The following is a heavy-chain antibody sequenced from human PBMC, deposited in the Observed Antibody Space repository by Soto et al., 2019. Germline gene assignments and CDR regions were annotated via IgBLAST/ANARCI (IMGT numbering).Heavy chain of an antibody. CDR1: GYTFTSYG. CDR2: ISAYNGNT. J-gene: IGHJ5*02. Sequence: GASVKVSCKASGYTFTSYGIRWVRQAPGQGLEWMGWISAYNGNTNYAQKLQGRVTMTTDTSTSTAYMELRSLRSDDTAVYYCARDQIQLWFPNWFDPWGQGTLVTVSS. V-gene: IGHV1-18*01. CDR3: ARDQIQLWFPNWFDP. D-gene: IGHD5-18*01.